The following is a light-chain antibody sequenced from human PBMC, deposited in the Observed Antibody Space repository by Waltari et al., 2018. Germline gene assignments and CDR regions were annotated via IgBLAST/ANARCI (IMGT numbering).Light chain of an antibody. Sequence: QSALTQPASVSGSPGQSITISCPGTSSDVGGYNYVPWYQQHPGKAPKLMIYDVSNRPSGVSNRFSGSKSGNTASLTISGLQAEDEADYYCSSYTSSSTDVFGTGTKVTVL. CDR3: SSYTSSSTDV. V-gene: IGLV2-14*03. CDR1: SSDVGGYNY. CDR2: DVS. J-gene: IGLJ1*01.